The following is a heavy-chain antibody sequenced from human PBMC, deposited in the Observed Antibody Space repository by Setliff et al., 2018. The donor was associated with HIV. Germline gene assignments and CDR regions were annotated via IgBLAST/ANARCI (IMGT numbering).Heavy chain of an antibody. V-gene: IGHV4-59*02. CDR1: GASVNYNT. CDR3: ARGGTSSNWFGP. CDR2: IYNSVTT. D-gene: IGHD2-2*01. J-gene: IGHJ5*02. Sequence: SETLSLTCSVSGASVNYNTWSWIRQAPGKGLQWIGFIYNSVTTNYNPSLKSRATISLDTYKNQFSLKLTSVTAADTAVYYCARGGTSSNWFGPWGQGTLVTVSS.